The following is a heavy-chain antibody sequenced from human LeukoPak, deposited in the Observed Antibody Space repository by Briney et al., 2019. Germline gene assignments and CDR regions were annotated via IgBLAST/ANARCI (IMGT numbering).Heavy chain of an antibody. Sequence: SETLSLTCAVSGYSISSGYYWGWIRQPPGKGLEWIGSIYHSGSTHYNPSLKSRVTISVDTSKNQFSLKLSSVTAADTAVYYCARVDSSNWFDPWGQGTLVTVSS. V-gene: IGHV4-38-2*01. CDR2: IYHSGST. J-gene: IGHJ5*02. D-gene: IGHD2-21*01. CDR3: ARVDSSNWFDP. CDR1: GYSISSGYY.